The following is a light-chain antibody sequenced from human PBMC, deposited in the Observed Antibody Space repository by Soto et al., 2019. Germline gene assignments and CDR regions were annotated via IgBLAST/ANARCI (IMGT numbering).Light chain of an antibody. J-gene: IGKJ1*01. CDR3: QQYNSYLWT. V-gene: IGKV1-5*03. Sequence: DIQMTQSPSTLSASVGDRVTITCRASQSISSWLAWYQQKPGKAPKLLIYKASSLESGVPSRFSGSGSGTEFTLTISSLQPDDFPTYYCQQYNSYLWTFGQGTRWIS. CDR2: KAS. CDR1: QSISSW.